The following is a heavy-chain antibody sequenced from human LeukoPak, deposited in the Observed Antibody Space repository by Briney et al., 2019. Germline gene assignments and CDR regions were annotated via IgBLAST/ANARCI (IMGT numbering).Heavy chain of an antibody. CDR1: GYTFTEYY. CDR2: ISPYSGAT. Sequence: GASVKVSCKASGYTFTEYYLNWMRQAPGQGLEWMGWISPYSGATHYAQIFQGRVTMTRDTSISTAYMEVSSLRSDDSAAYFCARSLTMATWDYWGQGTLVTVSS. J-gene: IGHJ4*02. D-gene: IGHD4/OR15-4a*01. V-gene: IGHV1-2*02. CDR3: ARSLTMATWDY.